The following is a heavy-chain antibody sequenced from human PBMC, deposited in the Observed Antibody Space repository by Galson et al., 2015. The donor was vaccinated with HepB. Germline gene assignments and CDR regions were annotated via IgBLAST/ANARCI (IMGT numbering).Heavy chain of an antibody. CDR2: ISGSGGST. D-gene: IGHD3-10*01. Sequence: SLRLSCAASGFTFSSYAMSWVRQAPGKGLEWVSAISGSGGSTYYADSVKGRFTISRDNSKNTLYLQMNSLRAEDTAVYYCAKGMVRGVITANDAFDIWGQGTMVTVSS. CDR1: GFTFSSYA. CDR3: AKGMVRGVITANDAFDI. V-gene: IGHV3-23*01. J-gene: IGHJ3*02.